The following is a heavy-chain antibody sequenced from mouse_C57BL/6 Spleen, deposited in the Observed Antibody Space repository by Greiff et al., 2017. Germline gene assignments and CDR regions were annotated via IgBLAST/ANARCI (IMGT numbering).Heavy chain of an antibody. CDR1: GFTFNTYA. Sequence: EVMLVESGGGLVQPKGSLKLSCDASGFTFNTYAMHLVRQAPGKGLEWVARLRSKSSNYATYYADSVKDRFTISRDDSQSMLYLQMNNLKTEDTAMYYCVRDDSNYSGAMDYWGQGTSVTVSS. J-gene: IGHJ4*01. V-gene: IGHV10-3*01. CDR2: LRSKSSNYAT. D-gene: IGHD2-5*01. CDR3: VRDDSNYSGAMDY.